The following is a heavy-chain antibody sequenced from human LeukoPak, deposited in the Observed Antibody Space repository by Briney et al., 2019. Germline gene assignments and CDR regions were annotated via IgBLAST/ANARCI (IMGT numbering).Heavy chain of an antibody. V-gene: IGHV3-23*01. CDR1: GFTFSSYA. D-gene: IGHD5-18*01. CDR2: ISGSGGST. J-gene: IGHJ4*02. CDR3: AKVQGYSYGYDGYFDY. Sequence: GGSLRLSCAASGFTFSSYAMSWVRQAPGKGLEWVSAISGSGGSTYYADSVKGRFTISRDNSKKTLYLQMNSLRAEDTAVYYCAKVQGYSYGYDGYFDYWGQGTLVTVSS.